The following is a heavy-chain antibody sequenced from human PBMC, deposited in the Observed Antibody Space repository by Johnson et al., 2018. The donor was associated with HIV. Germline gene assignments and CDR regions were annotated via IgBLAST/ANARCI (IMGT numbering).Heavy chain of an antibody. D-gene: IGHD5-12*01. CDR1: GFTFSSYA. CDR3: ARDVDKDAFDI. V-gene: IGHV3-66*01. J-gene: IGHJ3*02. CDR2: IYSGGST. Sequence: VQLVESGGGLVQPGGSLRLSCAASGFTFSSYAMHWVRQAPGKGLEWVSVIYSGGSTYYADSVKGRFTISRDNSKNTLYLQMNSLRAEDTAVYYCARDVDKDAFDIWGQGTMVTVSS.